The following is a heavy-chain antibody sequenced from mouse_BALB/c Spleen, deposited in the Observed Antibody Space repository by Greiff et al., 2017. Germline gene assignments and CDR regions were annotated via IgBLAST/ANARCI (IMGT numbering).Heavy chain of an antibody. Sequence: VQLKESGPGLVKPSQSLSLTCTVTGYSITSDYAWNWIRQFPGNKLEWMGYISYSGSTSYNPSLKSRISITRDTSKNQFFLQLNSVTTEDTATYYCASYYRYDGYWYFDVWGAGTTVTVSS. D-gene: IGHD2-14*01. J-gene: IGHJ1*01. CDR1: GYSITSDYA. CDR3: ASYYRYDGYWYFDV. CDR2: ISYSGST. V-gene: IGHV3-2*02.